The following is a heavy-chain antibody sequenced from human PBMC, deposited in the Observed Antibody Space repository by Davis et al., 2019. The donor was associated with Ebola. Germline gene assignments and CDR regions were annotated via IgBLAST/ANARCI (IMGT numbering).Heavy chain of an antibody. CDR2: INHSGST. V-gene: IGHV4-4*02. CDR1: GGSISSSNW. Sequence: SETLSLTCAVSGGSISSSNWWSWIRQPPGRGLEWIGEINHSGSTNYNPSLKSRVTISVDTSKNQFSLKVTSVTAADTAVYYCARSADGDYDFDYWGQGTLVSVSS. CDR3: ARSADGDYDFDY. J-gene: IGHJ4*02. D-gene: IGHD4-17*01.